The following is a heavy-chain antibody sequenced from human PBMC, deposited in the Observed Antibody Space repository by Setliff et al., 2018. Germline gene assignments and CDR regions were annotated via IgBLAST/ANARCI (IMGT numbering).Heavy chain of an antibody. D-gene: IGHD5-18*01. Sequence: VASVKVSCKASGYSFSDYGISWVRQAPGQGLEWMGWISAYNGNTKYAQKLQGRVTMATDISTSTAYMELRSLRSDDTDVYYCARGGYSYGYDHGFDIWGQGTMVTVSS. CDR2: ISAYNGNT. V-gene: IGHV1-18*01. CDR1: GYSFSDYG. CDR3: ARGGYSYGYDHGFDI. J-gene: IGHJ3*02.